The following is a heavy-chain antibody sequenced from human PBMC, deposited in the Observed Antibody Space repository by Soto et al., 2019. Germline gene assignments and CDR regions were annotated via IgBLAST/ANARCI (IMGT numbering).Heavy chain of an antibody. V-gene: IGHV3-49*02. Sequence: CLRLSCTASGVIVEDYSGGWVRQAPGRGLEWLAFIRGRAYGGTTEYAASVKGRFTISKDGSKTTAYLQLNSLETEDTAVYYCDRSTWGSHDAFDIWGQGTMVTVSS. CDR1: GVIVEDYS. J-gene: IGHJ3*02. D-gene: IGHD7-27*01. CDR3: DRSTWGSHDAFDI. CDR2: IRGRAYGGTT.